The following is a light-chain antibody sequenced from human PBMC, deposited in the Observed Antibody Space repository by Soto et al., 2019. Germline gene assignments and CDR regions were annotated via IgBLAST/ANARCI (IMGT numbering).Light chain of an antibody. CDR2: GNT. CDR1: SSNIGARYD. V-gene: IGLV1-40*01. J-gene: IGLJ2*01. CDR3: QFYDSSLSGVV. Sequence: QSVLTQPPSVSGAPGQRVTISCTGSSSNIGARYDVHWYQQLPGTAPKVLIYGNTNRPSGVPDRFSGSSSGTSASLAITGLQTEDEADYYCQFYDSSLSGVVFGGGTKLTVL.